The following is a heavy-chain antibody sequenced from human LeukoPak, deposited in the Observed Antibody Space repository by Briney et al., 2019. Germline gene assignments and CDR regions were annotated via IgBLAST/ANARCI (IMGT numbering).Heavy chain of an antibody. J-gene: IGHJ4*02. CDR3: ARDPTYYYDSRTFDY. Sequence: ASVKVSCKASGYTFADYYMHWVRQAPGQGLEWMGWIHPNSGDTNYAQKFQSKVTMTRDTSISTAYMELSRLRSDDTAVYYCARDPTYYYDSRTFDYWGQGTLVTVSS. D-gene: IGHD3-22*01. V-gene: IGHV1-2*02. CDR1: GYTFADYY. CDR2: IHPNSGDT.